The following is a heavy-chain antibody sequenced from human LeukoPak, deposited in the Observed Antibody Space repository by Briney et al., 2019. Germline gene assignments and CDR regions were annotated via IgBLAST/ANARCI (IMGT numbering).Heavy chain of an antibody. Sequence: ASVKVSCKASGYTFTSYYMHWVRQAPGQGLEWMGIINPSGGSTSYAQKFQGRVTMTRDTSTSTVYMELSSLRSEDTAVYYCARDQGSSTAYYYYMDVWGKGTTVTASS. CDR3: ARDQGSSTAYYYYMDV. CDR2: INPSGGST. CDR1: GYTFTSYY. V-gene: IGHV1-46*01. J-gene: IGHJ6*03. D-gene: IGHD6-6*01.